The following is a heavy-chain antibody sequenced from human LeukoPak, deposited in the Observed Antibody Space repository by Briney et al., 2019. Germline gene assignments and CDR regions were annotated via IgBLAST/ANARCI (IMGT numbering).Heavy chain of an antibody. D-gene: IGHD2-8*02. CDR3: ARLGWGIWGTYYFDY. CDR1: GGSISSYY. Sequence: PSETLSLTCTVSGGSISSYYWSWIRQPPGKGLEWIGYIYYSGSTNYNPSLKSRVTISVDTSKNQFSLKLSSVTAADTAVYYCARLGWGIWGTYYFDYWGQGTLVTVSS. J-gene: IGHJ4*02. CDR2: IYYSGST. V-gene: IGHV4-59*08.